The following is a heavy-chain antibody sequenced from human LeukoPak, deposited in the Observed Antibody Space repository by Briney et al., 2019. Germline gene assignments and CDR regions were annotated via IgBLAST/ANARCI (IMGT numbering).Heavy chain of an antibody. D-gene: IGHD6-25*01. CDR3: ARGTLRLDAFDI. CDR2: IYYSGST. CDR1: GGSISSSSYY. V-gene: IGHV4-39*07. Sequence: SETLSLTCTVSGGSISSSSYYWGWIRQPPGKGLEWIGSIYYSGSTYYDPSLKSRVTISVDTSKNQFSLKLSSVTAADTAVYYCARGTLRLDAFDIWGQGTMVTVSS. J-gene: IGHJ3*02.